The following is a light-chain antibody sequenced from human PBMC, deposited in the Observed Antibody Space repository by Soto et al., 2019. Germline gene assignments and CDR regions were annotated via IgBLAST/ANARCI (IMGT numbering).Light chain of an antibody. CDR2: GNT. CDR1: SSNIGAGHD. CDR3: QSYDGSLRDVV. Sequence: QAVVTQPPSVSGAPGQRVTISCAGSSSNIGAGHDVHWYQHLPGTAPKLLIYGNTNRPSGVPDRISGSKSGTSASLAITGLQAEDEADYFCQSYDGSLRDVVFGGGTKVTVL. V-gene: IGLV1-40*01. J-gene: IGLJ2*01.